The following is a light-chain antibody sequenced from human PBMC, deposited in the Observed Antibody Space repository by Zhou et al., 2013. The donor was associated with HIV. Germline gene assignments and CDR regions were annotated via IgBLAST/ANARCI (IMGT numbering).Light chain of an antibody. CDR3: HQYNSYPWT. V-gene: IGKV1-8*01. CDR1: QDVGAY. CDR2: GSS. J-gene: IGKJ1*01. Sequence: AVHITQSPASLSASTGDRVTITCRASQDVGAYLAWYQQKPGEAPKVLIYGSSTLHIGVPSRFSGSGSGTDFSLTISCLQSDDFATYYCHQYNSYPWTFGQGTKVQIK.